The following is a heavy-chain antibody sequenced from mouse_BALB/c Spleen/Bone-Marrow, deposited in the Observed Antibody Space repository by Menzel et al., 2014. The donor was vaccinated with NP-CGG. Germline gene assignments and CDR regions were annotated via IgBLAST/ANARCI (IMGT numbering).Heavy chain of an antibody. CDR3: ARLEGNYGSTFAY. J-gene: IGHJ3*01. D-gene: IGHD1-1*01. CDR1: GYSFTSYW. V-gene: IGHV1-61*01. CDR2: IHPSDTET. Sequence: VQLRQSGAELVRPGASVKLSCKASGYSFTSYWMNWVKQRPGHGLEWIGMIHPSDTETRLNQRFKDKATLTVDKSSSTAYMQLNSPTSEDSAVYYCARLEGNYGSTFAYWGQGTLVTVSA.